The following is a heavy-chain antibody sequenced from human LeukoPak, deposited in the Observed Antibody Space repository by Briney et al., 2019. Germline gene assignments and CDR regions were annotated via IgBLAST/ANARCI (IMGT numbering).Heavy chain of an antibody. CDR3: AKDDPYDYVWGSYRPDY. D-gene: IGHD3-16*02. J-gene: IGHJ4*02. V-gene: IGHV3-30-3*01. CDR1: GFTFSSYA. Sequence: GGSLRLSCAASGFTFSSYAMHWVRQAPGKGLEWVAVISYDGSNKYNADSVKGRFTLSRDNSKNTLYLQMNSLRAEDTAVYYCAKDDPYDYVWGSYRPDYWGQGTLVTVSS. CDR2: ISYDGSNK.